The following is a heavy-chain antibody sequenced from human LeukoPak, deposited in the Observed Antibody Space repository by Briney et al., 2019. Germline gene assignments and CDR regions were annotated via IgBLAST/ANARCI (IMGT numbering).Heavy chain of an antibody. J-gene: IGHJ4*02. Sequence: PGGSLTLSCAASGFTFSSYGMHWVRQAPGKGLEWVAFIRYDGSNKYYADSVKGRFTISRDNSKNTLYLQMNSLRAEDTAVYYCAKADSSSWYEVTGSFDYWGQGTLVTVSS. CDR3: AKADSSSWYEVTGSFDY. D-gene: IGHD6-13*01. CDR2: IRYDGSNK. V-gene: IGHV3-30*02. CDR1: GFTFSSYG.